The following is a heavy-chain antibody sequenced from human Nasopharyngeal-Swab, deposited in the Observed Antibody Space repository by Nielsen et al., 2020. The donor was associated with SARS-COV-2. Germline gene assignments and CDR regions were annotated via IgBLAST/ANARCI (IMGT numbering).Heavy chain of an antibody. Sequence: WIRQPPGKGMEWVGYIYYSGSTYYNPSLSSRVTISVDTSKNQFSLKLNSVTAADTAVYYCARCITVIQGGPYNYYFGMDVWGQGTTVTVSS. CDR3: ARCITVIQGGPYNYYFGMDV. J-gene: IGHJ6*02. D-gene: IGHD3-10*01. V-gene: IGHV4-59*01. CDR2: IYYSGST.